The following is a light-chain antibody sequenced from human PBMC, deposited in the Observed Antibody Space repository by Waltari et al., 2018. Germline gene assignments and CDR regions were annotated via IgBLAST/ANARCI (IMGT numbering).Light chain of an antibody. J-gene: IGKJ1*01. CDR1: QSVNRW. CDR3: QQYAAFPVT. Sequence: IQMTQYSSTLSASVGDRVTITCRASQSVNRWLDWYQQKPGKDPKLLISTASALQNGVPPGFGGGGSGTEFTLTISNLQPDDSSAYDCQQYAAFPVTFGHGTKVEIK. CDR2: TAS. V-gene: IGKV1-5*03.